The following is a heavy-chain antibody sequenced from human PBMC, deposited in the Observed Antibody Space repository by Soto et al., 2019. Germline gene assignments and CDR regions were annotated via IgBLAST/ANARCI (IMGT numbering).Heavy chain of an antibody. Sequence: QVQLQESGPGVVKPSETLSLSCSVSGGSISKFYWSWIRKTAGKGLEWMGRVYATGTTDYNPSLRSRVTMSVDISKKTFSLRLTSVTAADTGVYYCVRDGSKNLRDWFDPWGQGKLVTVSS. CDR3: VRDGSKNLRDWFDP. CDR2: VYATGTT. V-gene: IGHV4-4*07. J-gene: IGHJ5*02. CDR1: GGSISKFY.